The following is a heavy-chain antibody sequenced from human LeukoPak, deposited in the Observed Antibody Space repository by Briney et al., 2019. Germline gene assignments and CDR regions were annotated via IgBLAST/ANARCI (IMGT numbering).Heavy chain of an antibody. CDR1: GFTFSSHS. V-gene: IGHV3-21*01. CDR2: ISSSSSYM. Sequence: GGSLRLSCTASGFTFSSHSLNWVRQAPGKGLEWVSSISSSSSYMYYADSVKGRFTISRDNARNSLYLQMNSLRAEDTAVYYCATYSSLNRREFQYWGQGTLLTVSS. J-gene: IGHJ1*01. CDR3: ATYSSLNRREFQY. D-gene: IGHD3-22*01.